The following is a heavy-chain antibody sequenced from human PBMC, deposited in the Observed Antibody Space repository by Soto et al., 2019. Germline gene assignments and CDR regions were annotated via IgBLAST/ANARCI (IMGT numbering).Heavy chain of an antibody. CDR2: IWYDGSNK. D-gene: IGHD6-13*01. V-gene: IGHV3-33*03. J-gene: IGHJ4*02. CDR1: GFTFSSYG. CDR3: ASPGDSSSYDY. Sequence: GGSLRLSCAASGFTFSSYGMHWVRQAPGKGLEWVAVIWYDGSNKYYADSVKGRFTISRDNSKNTLYLQMNSLRAEDTAVYYCASPGDSSSYDYWGQGTLVTVSS.